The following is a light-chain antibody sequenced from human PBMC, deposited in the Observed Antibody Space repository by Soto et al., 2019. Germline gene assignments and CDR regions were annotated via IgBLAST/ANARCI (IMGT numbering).Light chain of an antibody. CDR1: NSDIGGYNI. CDR2: DVS. J-gene: IGLJ1*01. V-gene: IGLV2-14*01. CDR3: TSYATGGTHV. Sequence: QSLLPQPSSVSGSPGQSITLSCTGTNSDIGGYNIVSWYQQHPGKAPKLMIYDVSIRPSGVSDRFSGSKSANTASLTISGLQPEDEADYYCTSYATGGTHVFGTGTKATVL.